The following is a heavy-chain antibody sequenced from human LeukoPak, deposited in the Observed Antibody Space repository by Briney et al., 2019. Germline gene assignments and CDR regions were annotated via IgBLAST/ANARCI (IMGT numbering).Heavy chain of an antibody. Sequence: GGSLRLSCAASGFTFSSYWMSWVRQAPGKGLEWVANIKQDGSEKYYVDSVKGRFTISRDNAKNSLYLQMNSLRAEDTAVYYCARLRDSSGYYYDYYYYMDVWGKGTTVTVSS. D-gene: IGHD3-22*01. J-gene: IGHJ6*03. CDR1: GFTFSSYW. V-gene: IGHV3-7*01. CDR2: IKQDGSEK. CDR3: ARLRDSSGYYYDYYYYMDV.